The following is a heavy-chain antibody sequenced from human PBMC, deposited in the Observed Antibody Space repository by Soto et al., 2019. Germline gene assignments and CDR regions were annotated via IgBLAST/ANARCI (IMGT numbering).Heavy chain of an antibody. CDR1: GYSFTAYY. CDR2: INPNTGGT. CDR3: ARSDWGWYDGMDV. Sequence: QVQLVQSGAEVKKPGASVKVSCKASGYSFTAYYMHWVRQAPGQGLEWMGWINPNTGGTNYAQKFQGWITRTRDTSISTDYMELSRLRCDDTAVYYCARSDWGWYDGMDVWGQGTTVSVSS. D-gene: IGHD2-8*02. J-gene: IGHJ6*02. V-gene: IGHV1-2*04.